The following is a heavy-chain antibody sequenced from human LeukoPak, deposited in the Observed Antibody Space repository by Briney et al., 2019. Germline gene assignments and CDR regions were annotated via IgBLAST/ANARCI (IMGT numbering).Heavy chain of an antibody. Sequence: PSETLSLTCAVHGASFSGFFWSCIRQSPGKGLEFIGEISEEGRTDSKPSLSSRDTTSVDTSKNQFSLKLSSVTAADTAVYYCAANRDGYKLPHYWGQGILVTASS. D-gene: IGHD5-24*01. CDR3: AANRDGYKLPHY. V-gene: IGHV4-34*01. J-gene: IGHJ4*02. CDR1: GASFSGFF. CDR2: ISEEGRT.